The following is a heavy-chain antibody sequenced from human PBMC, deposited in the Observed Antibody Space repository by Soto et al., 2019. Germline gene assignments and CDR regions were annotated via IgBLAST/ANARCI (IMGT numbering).Heavy chain of an antibody. V-gene: IGHV4-34*01. CDR1: VGSFSGYY. Sequence: SETLSLTCAVYVGSFSGYYWSWIRQPPGKGLEWIGEINHSGSTKYNPSLKSRVTISVDTSKNQFSLKLSSLTAADTAVYYFARGQAASGRPQSSYFDYWGLGTLVTVSS. CDR2: INHSGST. CDR3: ARGQAASGRPQSSYFDY. J-gene: IGHJ4*02. D-gene: IGHD6-13*01.